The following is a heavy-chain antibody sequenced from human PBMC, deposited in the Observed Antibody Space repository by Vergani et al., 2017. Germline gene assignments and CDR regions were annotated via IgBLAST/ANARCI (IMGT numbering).Heavy chain of an antibody. CDR2: ISARYPST. CDR3: VRDGKLMDS. CDR1: GFTFSACP. Sequence: EVQLLQSGGGVIQPGGSVRLSCAASGFTFSACPMTWVRQAPGKGLEWVSAISARYPSTYYADSVKGRFTISRDNSKNTVYLQMNNLRPEDTAFYYCVRDGKLMDSWGQGTLVTVS. J-gene: IGHJ4*02. V-gene: IGHV3-23*01.